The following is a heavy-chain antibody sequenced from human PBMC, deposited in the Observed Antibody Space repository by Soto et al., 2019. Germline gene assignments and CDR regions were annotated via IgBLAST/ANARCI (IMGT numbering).Heavy chain of an antibody. CDR2: ISSSSSYI. CDR3: ARSRDGYNWAYFDY. Sequence: EVQLVESGGGLVKPGGSLRLSCAASGFTFSSYSMNWVRQAPGKGLEWVSSISSSSSYIYYADSVKGRFTISRDNAKNSLYLQMNSLRAEDTAVYYCARSRDGYNWAYFDYWGQGTLVTVSS. D-gene: IGHD5-12*01. CDR1: GFTFSSYS. V-gene: IGHV3-21*01. J-gene: IGHJ4*02.